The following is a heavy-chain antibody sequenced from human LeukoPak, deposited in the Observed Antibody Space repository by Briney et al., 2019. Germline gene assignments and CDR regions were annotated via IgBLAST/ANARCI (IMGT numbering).Heavy chain of an antibody. V-gene: IGHV3-23*01. CDR1: GFTFSTYA. D-gene: IGHD1-26*01. J-gene: IGHJ4*02. Sequence: GGSLRLSCAASGFTFSTYAMTWVRQAPGKGLEWVSGISAGGDRTYYTDSVKGRFTISRDNSKNTLYLQMNSLRAEDTAEYYCARSTVGTSCCTAVDYWGQGTLVTVSS. CDR2: ISAGGDRT. CDR3: ARSTVGTSCCTAVDY.